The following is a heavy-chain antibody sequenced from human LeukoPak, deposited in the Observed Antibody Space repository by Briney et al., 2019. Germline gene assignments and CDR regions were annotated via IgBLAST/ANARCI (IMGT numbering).Heavy chain of an antibody. J-gene: IGHJ5*02. CDR1: WDSVSSNSAA. CDR2: TYYRSKWYN. CDR3: ARAYRPPGDDEANWFDP. D-gene: IGHD4-17*01. Sequence: SHTLSLTCAISWDSVSSNSAAWNWIRQSPSRGLEWLGRTYYRSKWYNDYAVSVKSRITINPDTSKNQFSLQLNSVTPQDTAVYYCARAYRPPGDDEANWFDPWGQGTLVTVSS. V-gene: IGHV6-1*01.